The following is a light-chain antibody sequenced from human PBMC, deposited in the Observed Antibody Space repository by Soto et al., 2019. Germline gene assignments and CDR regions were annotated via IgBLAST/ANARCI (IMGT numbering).Light chain of an antibody. CDR1: SSDFGDYDY. CDR3: SSYTSSSTYV. CDR2: HVS. Sequence: QSALTQPASVSGSPGQSITISCSGSSSDFGDYDYVSWYQQHPGKAPKLMIYHVSNRPSGISNRFSGSKSGNTASLTISGLQAEDEADYYCSSYTSSSTYVFGTGPKVTVL. J-gene: IGLJ1*01. V-gene: IGLV2-14*03.